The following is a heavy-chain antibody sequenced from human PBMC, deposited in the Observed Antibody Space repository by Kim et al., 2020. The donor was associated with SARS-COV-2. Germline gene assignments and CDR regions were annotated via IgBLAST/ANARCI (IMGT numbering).Heavy chain of an antibody. CDR1: GFTFSSYS. Sequence: GGSLRLSCAASGFTFSSYSMNWVRQAPGKGLEWVSYISSSSSTIYYADSVKGRFPISRDNAKNSLYLQMNSLREEDTAVYYCARVNSGGGRGYWGQGTLVTVAS. CDR3: ARVNSGGGRGY. V-gene: IGHV3-48*02. J-gene: IGHJ4*02. CDR2: ISSSSSTI. D-gene: IGHD2-15*01.